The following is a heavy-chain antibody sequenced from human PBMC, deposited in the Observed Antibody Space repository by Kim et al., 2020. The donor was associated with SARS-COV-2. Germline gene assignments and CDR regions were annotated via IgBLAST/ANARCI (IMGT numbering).Heavy chain of an antibody. D-gene: IGHD6-13*01. V-gene: IGHV3-23*01. Sequence: DSVKGRFTISRDNSKNTLYLQMNSLRAEDTAVYYCAKDFDRGIAAAGFDYWGQGTLVTVSS. J-gene: IGHJ4*02. CDR3: AKDFDRGIAAAGFDY.